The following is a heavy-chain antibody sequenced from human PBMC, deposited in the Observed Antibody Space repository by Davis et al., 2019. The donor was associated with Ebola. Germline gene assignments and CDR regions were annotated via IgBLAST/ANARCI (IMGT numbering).Heavy chain of an antibody. CDR3: AGLKYYYYGMDV. CDR1: GYSFTSYW. CDR2: IYPGDSDT. V-gene: IGHV5-51*01. Sequence: GESLKTSCKGSGYSFTSYWLGWVRQLPGKGLEWMGIIYPGDSDTRYSPSFQGQVTISADKSISTAYLKLSSLKASDTAMYYCAGLKYYYYGMDVWGQGTTVTVSS. J-gene: IGHJ6*02.